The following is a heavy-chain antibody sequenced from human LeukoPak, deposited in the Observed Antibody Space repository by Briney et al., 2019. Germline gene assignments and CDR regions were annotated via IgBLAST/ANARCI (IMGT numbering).Heavy chain of an antibody. CDR2: INPNSGGT. CDR1: GYTFTGYY. Sequence: GASVKVSCKASGYTFTGYYMHWVRQAPGQGLEWMGWINPNSGGTNYAQKFQGRVTMTRDTSISTAYMELSRLRSDDTAVYYCARGKDGSGSHYYYYYYMDVWGKGTTVTISS. D-gene: IGHD3-10*01. J-gene: IGHJ6*03. CDR3: ARGKDGSGSHYYYYYYMDV. V-gene: IGHV1-2*02.